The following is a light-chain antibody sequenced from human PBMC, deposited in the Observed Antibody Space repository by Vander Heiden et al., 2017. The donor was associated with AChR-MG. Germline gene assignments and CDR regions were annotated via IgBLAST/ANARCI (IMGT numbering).Light chain of an antibody. V-gene: IGKV2-28*01. CDR2: FGS. CDR1: KGRLHINGNNY. CDR3: MQYVQIPLT. J-gene: IGKJ4*01. Sequence: IVTTQSAPPLAVTPGEPAAISCRSRKGRLHINGNNYLAWYVQKPGHSPKLLIYFGSTRASGVPDRFSGSGSGTDFSLKINRVEAEDVGVYSCMQYVQIPLTFGARSKVEIK.